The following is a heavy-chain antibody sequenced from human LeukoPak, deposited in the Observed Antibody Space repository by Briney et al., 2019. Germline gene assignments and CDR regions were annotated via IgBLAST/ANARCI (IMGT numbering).Heavy chain of an antibody. J-gene: IGHJ4*02. CDR2: IYYDGNTK. CDR1: GFAFSAYG. V-gene: IGHV3-30*19. Sequence: PGGSLRLSCAASGFAFSAYGMHWVRQAPGKGLEWVAFIYYDGNTKYYADSVKGRFTISRDNSKNTLYLQMNSLRAEDTAVYYCARARSSPPYYDFWRVENSGHFDYWGQGTLATVSS. CDR3: ARARSSPPYYDFWRVENSGHFDY. D-gene: IGHD3-3*01.